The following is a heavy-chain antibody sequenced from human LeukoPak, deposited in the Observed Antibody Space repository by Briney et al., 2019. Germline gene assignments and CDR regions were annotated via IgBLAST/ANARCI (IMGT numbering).Heavy chain of an antibody. Sequence: PGGSLRLSCAASGFTFDDYGMSWVRQAPGKGLEWVSGINWNGGSTGYADSVKCRFTIYRDNAKNSLYLQMNSLRAEDTALYYCARVYGNYYGSGSSCDYWGQGTLVTVSS. V-gene: IGHV3-20*04. CDR1: GFTFDDYG. D-gene: IGHD3-10*01. CDR2: INWNGGST. J-gene: IGHJ4*02. CDR3: ARVYGNYYGSGSSCDY.